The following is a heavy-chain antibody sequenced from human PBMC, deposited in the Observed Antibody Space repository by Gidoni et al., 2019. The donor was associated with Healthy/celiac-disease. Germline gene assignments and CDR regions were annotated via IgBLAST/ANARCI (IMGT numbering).Heavy chain of an antibody. CDR3: ARDRPARNFDWLLLDYYYYGMDV. Sequence: QVPLPESGPALVKPSQTLSLTCPVPGVSISSASYYRSWFRQPAGKGLEWIGRIYTSGSTNYNPPLKSRVTISVDTSKNQFSLKLSSVTAADTAVYYCARDRPARNFDWLLLDYYYYGMDVWGQGTTVTVSS. CDR1: GVSISSASYY. J-gene: IGHJ6*02. D-gene: IGHD3-9*01. V-gene: IGHV4-61*02. CDR2: IYTSGST.